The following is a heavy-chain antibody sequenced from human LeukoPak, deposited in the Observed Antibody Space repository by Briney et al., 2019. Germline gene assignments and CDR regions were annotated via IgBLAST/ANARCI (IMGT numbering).Heavy chain of an antibody. J-gene: IGHJ4*02. D-gene: IGHD4-23*01. CDR1: GGSIGRGTGTYH. V-gene: IGHV4-61*02. CDR2: IYTSGST. CDR3: ARDMGYGGNSFLYT. Sequence: SETLSLTCTVSGGSIGRGTGTYHWSWIRQTAGKGLEWIGRIYTSGSTNYNPSLKSRVTISVDTSKNQFSLKLSSVTAADTAVYYCARDMGYGGNSFLYTWGQGTLVTVSS.